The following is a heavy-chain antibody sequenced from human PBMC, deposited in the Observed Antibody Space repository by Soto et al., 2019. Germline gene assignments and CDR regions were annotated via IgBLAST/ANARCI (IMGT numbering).Heavy chain of an antibody. D-gene: IGHD3-3*01. CDR2: ISYSGST. V-gene: IGHV4-30-2*05. Sequence: PSETLSLTCAVSGGSISSGGYSWSWIRQPPGKGLEWMGYISYSGSTKYKPSLQSRITISVDTSKNQFSLRLTSVTAADTAIYFCARTSIFGVVLNAFDIWGPGTLVTVSS. CDR3: ARTSIFGVVLNAFDI. J-gene: IGHJ3*02. CDR1: GGSISSGGYS.